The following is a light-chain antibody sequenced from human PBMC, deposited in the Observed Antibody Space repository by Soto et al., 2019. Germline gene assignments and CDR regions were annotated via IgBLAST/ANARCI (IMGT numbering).Light chain of an antibody. J-gene: IGKJ1*01. CDR3: QQSYIAPWT. V-gene: IGKV1-39*01. CDR2: AAS. CDR1: QSISTY. Sequence: DIQMTQSPSSLSASVVDRFSITFRASQSISTYLNWYQQKPGKVPRLLIYAASSLQSGVPSRFSGSGSGTDFTLTISSLQPEDFATYYCQQSYIAPWTFGQGTKVDIK.